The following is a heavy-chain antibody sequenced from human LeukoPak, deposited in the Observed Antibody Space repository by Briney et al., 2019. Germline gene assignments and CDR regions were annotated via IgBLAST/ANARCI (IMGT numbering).Heavy chain of an antibody. J-gene: IGHJ4*02. V-gene: IGHV3-30*18. CDR3: AKTGQLEYFDY. CDR1: GFTFSSYE. D-gene: IGHD6-13*01. CDR2: ISYDGSNK. Sequence: GGSLRLSCAASGFTFSSYEMNWVRQAPGKGLEWVAVISYDGSNKYYADSVKGRFTISRDNSKNTLYLQMNSLRAEDTAVYYCAKTGQLEYFDYWGQGTLVTVSS.